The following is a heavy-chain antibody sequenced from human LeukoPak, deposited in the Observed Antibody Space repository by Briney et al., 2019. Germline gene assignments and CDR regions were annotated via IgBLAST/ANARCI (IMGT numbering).Heavy chain of an antibody. D-gene: IGHD3-16*01. CDR1: GGSISSSSYY. J-gene: IGHJ4*02. V-gene: IGHV4-39*01. CDR2: IYYSGST. CDR3: ARQTFGGTGVDY. Sequence: ASETLSLTCTVSGGSISSSSYYWGWIRQPPGKGLERIGNIYYSGSTYYNPSLKSRVTISVDTSKNQFSLKLSSVTAADTAVYYCARQTFGGTGVDYWGQGTLVTVSS.